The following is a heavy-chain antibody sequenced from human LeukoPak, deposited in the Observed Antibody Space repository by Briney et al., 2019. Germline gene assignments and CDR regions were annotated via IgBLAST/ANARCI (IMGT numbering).Heavy chain of an antibody. CDR2: IYYSGST. Sequence: SQTLSLTCTVSGDSISSGSYYWSWIRQPPGKGLEWIGYIYYSGSTNYNPSLKSRVTISVDTSKNQFSLKLSSVTAADTAVYYCARVLGITMVRGVIGFDPWGQGTLVTVSS. CDR1: GDSISSGSYY. CDR3: ARVLGITMVRGVIGFDP. J-gene: IGHJ5*02. D-gene: IGHD3-10*01. V-gene: IGHV4-61*01.